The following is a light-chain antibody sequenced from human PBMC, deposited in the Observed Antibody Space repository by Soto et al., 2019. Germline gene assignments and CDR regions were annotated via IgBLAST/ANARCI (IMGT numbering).Light chain of an antibody. J-gene: IGKJ5*01. CDR3: QQRYNWPPIT. Sequence: EIVLTQSPATLSLSPGERATLSCRTSERVGTYLGWYQQKPGQPPRLLIFDVFNRAAGIPTRFSGSGSGTDFTLTISSLEPEDFAVYYCQQRYNWPPITFGQGTRLEIK. CDR1: ERVGTY. CDR2: DVF. V-gene: IGKV3-11*01.